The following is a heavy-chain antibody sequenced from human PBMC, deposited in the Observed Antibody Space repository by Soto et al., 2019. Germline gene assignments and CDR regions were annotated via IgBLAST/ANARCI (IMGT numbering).Heavy chain of an antibody. D-gene: IGHD6-13*01. CDR1: GFTFSNYA. CDR3: AKGTLVKPPGTRAFDV. V-gene: IGHV3-23*01. Sequence: EVQLLESGGGLVQPGGSLRLSCAASGFTFSNYAMSWVRQAPGMGLEWVSALGVRSTYYADSVKGRFTISRDNYNRTLYLEMNSLRLGDTAVYYCAKGTLVKPPGTRAFDVWGQGTMVIVSS. J-gene: IGHJ3*01. CDR2: LGVRST.